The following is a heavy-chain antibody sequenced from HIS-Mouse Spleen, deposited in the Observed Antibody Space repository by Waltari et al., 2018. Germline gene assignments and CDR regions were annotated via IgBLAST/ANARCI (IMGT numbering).Heavy chain of an antibody. CDR2: IYYSGRT. D-gene: IGHD6-13*01. V-gene: IGHV4-39*07. CDR3: AREIPYSSSWYDWYFDL. Sequence: LQLQESGPGLVKPSETLSLTCTVSGGSISSSSYYWGWIRQPPGKGLEGIGRIYYSGRTSSNPSLKSRVTRSVDTSKTQFSRKLSSVTASDTAVYYCAREIPYSSSWYDWYFDLWGRGTLVTVSS. J-gene: IGHJ2*01. CDR1: GGSISSSSYY.